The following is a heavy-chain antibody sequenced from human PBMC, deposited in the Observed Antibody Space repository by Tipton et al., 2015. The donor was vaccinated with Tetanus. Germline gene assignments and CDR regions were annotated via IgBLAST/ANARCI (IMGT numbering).Heavy chain of an antibody. D-gene: IGHD6-6*01. CDR3: ARVTRIAARSTSTYYYYGMDV. Sequence: QVQLVQSGAEVKKPGSSVKVSCKASGGTFSSYAISWVRQAPGQGLEWMGGIIPIFGTANYAQKFQGRVTITADESTSTAYMELSSLRSEDTAVYYCARVTRIAARSTSTYYYYGMDVWGQGTTVTVSS. V-gene: IGHV1-69*01. CDR2: IIPIFGTA. CDR1: GGTFSSYA. J-gene: IGHJ6*02.